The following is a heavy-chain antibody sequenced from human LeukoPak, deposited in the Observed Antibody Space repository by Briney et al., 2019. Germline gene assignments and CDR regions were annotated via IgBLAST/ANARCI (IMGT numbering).Heavy chain of an antibody. D-gene: IGHD3-22*01. CDR1: GYTFTSYG. CDR3: ARDLRVVGRGRDSSRSSGY. J-gene: IGHJ4*02. CDR2: ISAYNGNT. V-gene: IGHV1-18*01. Sequence: ASVKVSCKASGYTFTSYGISWVQQAPGQGLEWMGWISAYNGNTNYAQKLQGRVTMTTDTSTSTAYMELRSLRSDDTAVYYCARDLRVVGRGRDSSRSSGYWGQGTLVTVSS.